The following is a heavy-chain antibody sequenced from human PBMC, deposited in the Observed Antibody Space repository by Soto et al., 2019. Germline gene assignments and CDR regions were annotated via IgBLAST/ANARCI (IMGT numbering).Heavy chain of an antibody. CDR3: ARDRVLVAATPRYYYYGMDV. CDR2: INHSGST. D-gene: IGHD2-15*01. V-gene: IGHV4-34*01. Sequence: PSETLSLTCAVYGGSFSGYYWSWIRQPPGKGLEWTGEINHSGSTNYNPSLKSRVTISVDTSKNQFSLKLSSVTAADTAVYYCARDRVLVAATPRYYYYGMDVRGQVTRVTVSS. CDR1: GGSFSGYY. J-gene: IGHJ6*01.